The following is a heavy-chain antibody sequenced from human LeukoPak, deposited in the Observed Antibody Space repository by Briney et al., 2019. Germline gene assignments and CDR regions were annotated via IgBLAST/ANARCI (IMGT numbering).Heavy chain of an antibody. Sequence: GASVKVSCKASGYSCTSNYIHWVRQAPGQGLEWMGMIYPRDGSTSYAQKFQGRVTVTRDTSTSTVHMELSGLRSEDTAVYYCARDQEAFDYWGQGTLVTVSS. V-gene: IGHV1-46*01. CDR2: IYPRDGST. CDR1: GYSCTSNY. CDR3: ARDQEAFDY. J-gene: IGHJ4*02.